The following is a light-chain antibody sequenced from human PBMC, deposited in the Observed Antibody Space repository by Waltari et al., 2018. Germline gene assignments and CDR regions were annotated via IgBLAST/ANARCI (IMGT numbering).Light chain of an antibody. Sequence: DVVMTQSPLSLPVTLGQPASISCTSSQSLVFDDGNTYLNWFQQRHGQSPRRLIYKVSVRDSGAPDRFSGSGSGTDFTLQISRVEAEDVGVYYCMQGTHWPRTLGQGTKVEIK. CDR2: KVS. J-gene: IGKJ1*01. CDR3: MQGTHWPRT. V-gene: IGKV2-30*01. CDR1: QSLVFDDGNTY.